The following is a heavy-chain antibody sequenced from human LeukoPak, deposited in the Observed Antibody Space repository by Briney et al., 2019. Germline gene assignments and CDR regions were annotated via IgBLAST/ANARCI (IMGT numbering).Heavy chain of an antibody. D-gene: IGHD6-19*01. CDR3: ARDVGRQWLVPEYFQH. V-gene: IGHV1-18*04. Sequence: SSVNVSYLASRYTFPNYGISWLGQAPAQGLEGMGWISAYNCNTNYAQKLQGRVTMTTDTSTSTAYMELRSLRSDETAVYYCARDVGRQWLVPEYFQHWGQGTLVTVSS. CDR1: RYTFPNYG. J-gene: IGHJ1*01. CDR2: ISAYNCNT.